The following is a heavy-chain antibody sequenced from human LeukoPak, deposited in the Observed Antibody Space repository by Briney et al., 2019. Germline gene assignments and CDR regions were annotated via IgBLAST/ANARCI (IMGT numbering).Heavy chain of an antibody. CDR3: ASVGTAMVTFDY. CDR2: IYYSGST. CDR1: GVSISSGGYY. J-gene: IGHJ4*02. V-gene: IGHV4-31*03. Sequence: PSETLSLTCTVSGVSISSGGYYWSWIRPHPGKGLEWIGYIYYSGSTYYNPSLKSRVTISVDTSKNQFSLKLSSVTAADTAVYYCASVGTAMVTFDYWGQGTLVTVSS. D-gene: IGHD5-18*01.